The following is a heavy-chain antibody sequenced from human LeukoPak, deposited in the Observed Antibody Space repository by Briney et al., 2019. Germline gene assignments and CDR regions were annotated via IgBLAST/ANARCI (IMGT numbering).Heavy chain of an antibody. CDR2: INPDGSVT. V-gene: IGHV3-74*01. J-gene: IGHJ4*02. Sequence: GGSLRLSCAASGFTFSRYWMHWVRQAPGKGLVWVSPINPDGSVTTYADAVKGRFTISRDNAENTLYLQMNNLRVEDTAVYYCAKQRGYSYGFLTFDYWGQGTLVTVSS. CDR1: GFTFSRYW. D-gene: IGHD5-18*01. CDR3: AKQRGYSYGFLTFDY.